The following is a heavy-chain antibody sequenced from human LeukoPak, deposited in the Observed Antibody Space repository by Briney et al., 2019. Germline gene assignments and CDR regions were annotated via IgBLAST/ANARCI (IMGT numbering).Heavy chain of an antibody. CDR2: RWYDGSNK. CDR1: GFTFSSYG. CDR3: VKDRWDTAMVMDY. D-gene: IGHD5-18*01. Sequence: PGRSLRLACAASGFTFSSYGMHWVRQAPGKGLEWMAVRWYDGSNKYYADSVKGRFTISRDNSKNTLYLQMNSLRAEDTAVYYCVKDRWDTAMVMDYWGQGTLVTVSS. J-gene: IGHJ4*02. V-gene: IGHV3-33*06.